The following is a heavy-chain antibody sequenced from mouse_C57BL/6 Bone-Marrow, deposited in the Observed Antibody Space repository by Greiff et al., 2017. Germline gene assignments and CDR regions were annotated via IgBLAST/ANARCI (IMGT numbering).Heavy chain of an antibody. Sequence: EVQLQQSGTVLARPGASVKMSCKTSGYTFTSYWMHWVKQRPGQGLEWIGAIYPGNSDTSYNQKFKGKAKLTAVTSASTAYMELSSLTNEDSAVYYCTNYYYGSSAFDYWGQGTTLTVSS. V-gene: IGHV1-5*01. CDR1: GYTFTSYW. CDR3: TNYYYGSSAFDY. CDR2: IYPGNSDT. J-gene: IGHJ2*01. D-gene: IGHD1-1*01.